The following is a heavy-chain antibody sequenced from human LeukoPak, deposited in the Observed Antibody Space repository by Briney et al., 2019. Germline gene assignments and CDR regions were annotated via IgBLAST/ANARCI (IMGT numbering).Heavy chain of an antibody. Sequence: ASVKVSCKASGYTFTSYYMHWVRQAPGQGLEWMGIINPSGGSTSYAQKFQGRVTMTRDMSTSTVYMELSSLRSEDTAVYYCARDSSSWAAAGTLFDYWGQGTLVTVSS. CDR3: ARDSSSWAAAGTLFDY. D-gene: IGHD6-13*01. CDR1: GYTFTSYY. CDR2: INPSGGST. J-gene: IGHJ4*02. V-gene: IGHV1-46*01.